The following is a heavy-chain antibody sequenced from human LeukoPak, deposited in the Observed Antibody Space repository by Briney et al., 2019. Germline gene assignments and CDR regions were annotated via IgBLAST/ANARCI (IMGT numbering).Heavy chain of an antibody. CDR3: ARIQRDESEYYYFDY. V-gene: IGHV3-23*01. Sequence: GGSLRLSCAASGFTFSSYAMSWVRQAPGKGLEWVSGISDSGGNTYYADSVKGRFTISRDNSKNTMYLQMNSLRAEDTAVYYCARIQRDESEYYYFDYWGQGTLVTVYS. CDR1: GFTFSSYA. CDR2: ISDSGGNT. D-gene: IGHD6-6*01. J-gene: IGHJ4*02.